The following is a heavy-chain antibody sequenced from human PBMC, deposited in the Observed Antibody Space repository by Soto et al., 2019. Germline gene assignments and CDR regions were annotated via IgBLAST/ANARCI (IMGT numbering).Heavy chain of an antibody. J-gene: IGHJ4*02. D-gene: IGHD3-3*01. Sequence: QVQLQESGPGLVKPSQTLSLTCSVSGGSINSGDYYCNWIRQPPGKGLEWIGYIYYDGSTYYNPSLESRVTISVDTSKNQFSLKLSSVTAADTAVYYCAMGPHDFWSGLWYFESWGQGTLVTVSS. CDR1: GGSINSGDYY. CDR2: IYYDGST. V-gene: IGHV4-30-4*01. CDR3: AMGPHDFWSGLWYFES.